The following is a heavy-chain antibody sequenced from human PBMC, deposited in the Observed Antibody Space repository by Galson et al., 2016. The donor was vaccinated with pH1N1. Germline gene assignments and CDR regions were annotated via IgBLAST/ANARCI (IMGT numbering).Heavy chain of an antibody. CDR1: GFSLSTSGMC. D-gene: IGHD4-17*01. V-gene: IGHV2-70*20. Sequence: PALVKPTQTLTLTCTFSGFSLSTSGMCVSWVRQPPGKALEWLALIDWGDEKYYSTSLKTRPTISKDTSKNQVVLTMTNMDPVDTATYYCARFTYGDYTTHFDYWGQGTLVTVSS. CDR3: ARFTYGDYTTHFDY. CDR2: IDWGDEK. J-gene: IGHJ4*02.